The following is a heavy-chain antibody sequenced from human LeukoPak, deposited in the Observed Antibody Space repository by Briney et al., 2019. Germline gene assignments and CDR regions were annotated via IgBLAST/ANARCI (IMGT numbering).Heavy chain of an antibody. CDR3: AGHSYGDLRYFDY. V-gene: IGHV1-69*06. J-gene: IGHJ4*02. D-gene: IGHD4-17*01. Sequence: AVKVSCKSSGGTFSSYAISWVRQAPGQGLEWMGGIIPIFGTANYAQKFQGRVTITADKSTSTAYMELSSLRSEDTAVYYCAGHSYGDLRYFDYWGQGTLVTVSS. CDR2: IIPIFGTA. CDR1: GGTFSSYA.